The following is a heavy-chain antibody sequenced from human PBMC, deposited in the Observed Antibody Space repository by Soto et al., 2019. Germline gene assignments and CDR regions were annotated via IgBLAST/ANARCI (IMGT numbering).Heavy chain of an antibody. CDR1: GFTLSSYW. CDR3: ARHDCGYSGYDPNGVDY. J-gene: IGHJ4*02. V-gene: IGHV3-7*01. Sequence: QPGGSLRLSCAASGFTLSSYWMSWVRQAPGKGLEWVANIKQDGSEKYYVDSVKGRFTISRDNAKNSLYLQMNSLRAEDTAVYYCARHDCGYSGYDPNGVDYWGQGTLVTVSS. D-gene: IGHD5-12*01. CDR2: IKQDGSEK.